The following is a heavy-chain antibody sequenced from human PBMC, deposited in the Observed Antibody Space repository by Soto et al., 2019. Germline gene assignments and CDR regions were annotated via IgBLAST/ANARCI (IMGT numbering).Heavy chain of an antibody. Sequence: ASVKVSCKASAYTISSYGISWVGQAPRHGLEWLGWLSAYNGSTKYAQKLAGRVTMTTDTAASTVYMQLRSLRSDDTAVYYCARYLRIVATIGGYGMDVWGQGATVTVAS. J-gene: IGHJ6*02. CDR1: AYTISSYG. CDR3: ARYLRIVATIGGYGMDV. D-gene: IGHD5-12*01. CDR2: LSAYNGST. V-gene: IGHV1-18*04.